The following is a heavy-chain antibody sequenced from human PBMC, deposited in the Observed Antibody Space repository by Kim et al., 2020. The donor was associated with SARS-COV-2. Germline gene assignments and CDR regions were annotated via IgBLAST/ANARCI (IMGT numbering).Heavy chain of an antibody. Sequence: GGSLRLSCAASGFTFSNAWMSWVRQAPGKGLEWVGRIKSKTDGGTTDYAAPVKGRFTISRDDSKNTLYLQMNSLKTEDTAVYYCTTDSGGGTYYDILTGYYTPHFDYWGQGTLVTVSS. CDR3: TTDSGGGTYYDILTGYYTPHFDY. J-gene: IGHJ4*02. D-gene: IGHD3-9*01. V-gene: IGHV3-15*01. CDR1: GFTFSNAW. CDR2: IKSKTDGGTT.